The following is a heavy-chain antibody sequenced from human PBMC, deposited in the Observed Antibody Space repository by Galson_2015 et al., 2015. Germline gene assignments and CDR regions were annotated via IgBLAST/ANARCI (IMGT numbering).Heavy chain of an antibody. CDR1: GFSVSSIY. V-gene: IGHV3-53*01. Sequence: SLRLSCAASGFSVSSIYMSWVRQAPGKGLEWVSVIYTGGTTYYADSVNGRFTISRDNSNNTLYLQMNSLRAEDTAVYYCARDIRGYIYGFLEEYGLDVWGQGTTVIVSS. CDR3: ARDIRGYIYGFLEEYGLDV. J-gene: IGHJ6*02. CDR2: IYTGGTT. D-gene: IGHD5-18*01.